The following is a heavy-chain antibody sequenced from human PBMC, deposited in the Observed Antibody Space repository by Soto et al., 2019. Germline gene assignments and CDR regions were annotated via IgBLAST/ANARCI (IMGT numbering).Heavy chain of an antibody. J-gene: IGHJ4*02. CDR3: ASGTLFSAGDRYFEH. V-gene: IGHV1-69*06. CDR1: KTTFSDYG. Sequence: QVQLVQSGPEVKKPGSSVNISCTAPKTTFSDYGLNWVRQAPGQGLEWMGGIIPVLGTINYAQKFQGRVTINADKSSNTVYMAVSSLTSEDTAVYYCASGTLFSAGDRYFEHWGLGTVVTVSS. CDR2: IIPVLGTI. D-gene: IGHD2-21*02.